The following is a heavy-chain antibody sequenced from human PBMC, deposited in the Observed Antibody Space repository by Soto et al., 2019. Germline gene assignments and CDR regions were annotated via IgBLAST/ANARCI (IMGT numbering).Heavy chain of an antibody. J-gene: IGHJ5*02. CDR3: AKDRRSWSNWFDP. CDR1: GFTFSSYG. V-gene: IGHV3-30*18. CDR2: ISYDGSNK. Sequence: GSLRLSCAASGFTFSSYGMHWVRQAPGKGLEWVAVISYDGSNKYYADSVKGRFTISRDNSKNTLYLQMNSLRAEDTAVYYCAKDRRSWSNWFDPWGQGTLVTVSS. D-gene: IGHD6-13*01.